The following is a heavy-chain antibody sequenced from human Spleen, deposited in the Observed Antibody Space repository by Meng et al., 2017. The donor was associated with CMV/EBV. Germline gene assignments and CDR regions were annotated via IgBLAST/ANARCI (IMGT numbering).Heavy chain of an antibody. CDR3: ARDRDCSSTRCYTHHYYYGMDV. Sequence: SQTLSLTCAVYGGSFSGYYWSWIRQPPGKGLEWIGEINHSGSTNYNPSLKSRVTLSVDTSKNQFSLKLSSVTAADTAVYYCARDRDCSSTRCYTHHYYYGMDVWGQGTTVTVSS. CDR1: GGSFSGYY. CDR2: INHSGST. D-gene: IGHD2-2*02. J-gene: IGHJ6*02. V-gene: IGHV4-34*01.